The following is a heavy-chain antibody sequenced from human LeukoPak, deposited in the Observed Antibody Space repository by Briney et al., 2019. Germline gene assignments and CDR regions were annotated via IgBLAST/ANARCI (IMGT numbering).Heavy chain of an antibody. CDR2: IYYSGST. D-gene: IGHD4-17*01. CDR1: GGSISSYY. J-gene: IGHJ4*02. CDR3: ARVSYGDHHDY. V-gene: IGHV4-59*01. Sequence: SETLSLTCTVSGGSISSYYWSWIRQPPGKGLEWIGYIYYSGSTNYNPSLKSRVTISVDTSKNQFSLKLSSVTAADTAVYYCARVSYGDHHDYWGQGTLVTVSS.